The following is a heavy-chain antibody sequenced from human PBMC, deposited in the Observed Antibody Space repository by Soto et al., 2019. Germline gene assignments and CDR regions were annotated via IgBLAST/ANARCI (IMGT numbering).Heavy chain of an antibody. D-gene: IGHD2-15*01. CDR3: GYCGSGRCY. CDR2: TYFRSRWCN. CDR1: GDSVSSSSGA. Sequence: PSQTLSLTCAISGDSVSSSSGAWNWIRQSPSRGLEWLGRTYFRSRWCNDYAVSVKSRIIINPDTSKNQFSLQLDSVTPEDTAVYYCGYCGSGRCYWGQGTQVTVSS. V-gene: IGHV6-1*01. J-gene: IGHJ4*02.